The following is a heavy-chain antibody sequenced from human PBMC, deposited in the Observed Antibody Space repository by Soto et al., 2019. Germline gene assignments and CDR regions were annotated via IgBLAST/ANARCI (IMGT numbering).Heavy chain of an antibody. V-gene: IGHV3-30*18. CDR2: ISYDGSNK. Sequence: GGSLRLSCAASGFTFSSYGMHWVRQAPGKGLEWVAVISYDGSNKYYADSVKGRFTISRDNSKNTLYLQMNSLRAEDTAVYYCAKPEGYDFWSDAEYFQHWGQGTLVTVSS. CDR3: AKPEGYDFWSDAEYFQH. J-gene: IGHJ1*01. D-gene: IGHD3-3*01. CDR1: GFTFSSYG.